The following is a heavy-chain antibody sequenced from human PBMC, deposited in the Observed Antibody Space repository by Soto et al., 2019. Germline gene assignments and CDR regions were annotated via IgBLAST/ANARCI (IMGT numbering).Heavy chain of an antibody. CDR3: APSPGGAAPDS. CDR1: GFSLSARGVG. CDR2: ISWKDDK. V-gene: IGHV2-5*01. D-gene: IGHD6-6*01. Sequence: QITLKESGPTLVKPTQTLTLTCTVSGFSLSARGVGVGWFRQPPGKPLEWLAIISWKDDKRYTPSLQSRLTTPKDPSKNRVVQTMTDMDPMDTATFSCAPSPGGAAPDSWGKGILVTFSS. J-gene: IGHJ4*02.